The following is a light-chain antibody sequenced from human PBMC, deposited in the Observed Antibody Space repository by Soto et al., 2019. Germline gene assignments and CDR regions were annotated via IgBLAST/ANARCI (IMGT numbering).Light chain of an antibody. CDR1: QDIRNY. CDR3: QEYNIAPLT. CDR2: GAS. J-gene: IGKJ4*01. V-gene: IGKV1-27*01. Sequence: DIQMTQSPSSLSASVGDRVTISCRASQDIRNYLAWYQQKPGKAPRLLISGASTLQSGVPSRIGGSGSGTDFTLTISSLQPEDVATYYCQEYNIAPLTFGGGTKVEIK.